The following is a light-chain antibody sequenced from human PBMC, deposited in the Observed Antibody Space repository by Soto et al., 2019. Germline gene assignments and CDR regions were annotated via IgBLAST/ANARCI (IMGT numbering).Light chain of an antibody. CDR3: QQYDDWLRLT. Sequence: VLTKSPATLSLSPGERATHSCRASQSVSSSYLAWYQQRPGQAPRLLIYGASSRATGIPDRFSGSGSGTDFTLTISSLQSEDFAVYYCQQYDDWLRLTFGGGTKV. CDR1: QSVSSSY. J-gene: IGKJ4*01. CDR2: GAS. V-gene: IGKV3-20*01.